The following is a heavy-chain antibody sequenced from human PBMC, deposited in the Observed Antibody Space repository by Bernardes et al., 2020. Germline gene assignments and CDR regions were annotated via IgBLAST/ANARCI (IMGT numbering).Heavy chain of an antibody. Sequence: GWSLRLSCAASGFTFSSYAMHWVRQAPGKGLEWVAVISYDGSNKYYADSVKGRFTISRDNSKNTLYLQMNSLRAEDTAVYYCARDGAAAGPYNWFDPWGQGTLVTVSS. J-gene: IGHJ5*02. D-gene: IGHD6-13*01. CDR1: GFTFSSYA. CDR3: ARDGAAAGPYNWFDP. CDR2: ISYDGSNK. V-gene: IGHV3-30-3*01.